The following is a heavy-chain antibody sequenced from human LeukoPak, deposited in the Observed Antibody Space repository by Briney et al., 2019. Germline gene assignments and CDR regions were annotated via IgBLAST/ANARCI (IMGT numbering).Heavy chain of an antibody. CDR1: GFTFSSSA. CDR2: ISNNGGYT. D-gene: IGHD2-15*01. Sequence: GGSLRLSCAASGFTFSSSAMSWVRQAPGKGLEWVSAISNNGGYTYYADSVQGRFTISRDNSESTLCLQMNSLRAEDTAVYYCAKQLGYCSDGSCYFPYWGQGTLVTVSS. V-gene: IGHV3-23*01. J-gene: IGHJ4*02. CDR3: AKQLGYCSDGSCYFPY.